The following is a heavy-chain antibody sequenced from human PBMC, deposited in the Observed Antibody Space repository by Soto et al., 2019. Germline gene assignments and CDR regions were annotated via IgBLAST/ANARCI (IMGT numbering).Heavy chain of an antibody. J-gene: IGHJ4*02. CDR1: GFTFSSYS. V-gene: IGHV3-21*01. D-gene: IGHD6-19*01. CDR3: ARDEAVAGTMYYFDY. CDR2: ISSSSSYI. Sequence: PGGSLRLSCAASGFTFSSYSMNWVRQAPGKGLEWVSSISSSSSYIYYADSVKGRFTNSRDNAKNSLYLQMNSLRAEDTAVYYCARDEAVAGTMYYFDYWGQGTLVTVSS.